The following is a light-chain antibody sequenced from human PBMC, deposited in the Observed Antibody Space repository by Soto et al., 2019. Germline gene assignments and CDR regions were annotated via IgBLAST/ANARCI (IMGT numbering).Light chain of an antibody. CDR1: QTISSW. J-gene: IGKJ1*01. CDR3: KHYNSXSEA. CDR2: KAS. Sequence: DIQMTQSPSTLSGSVGDRVTIACLASQTISSWLAWYQKKPGKAPKLLIYKASTLKSGVPSRFSGSGSGTEFTLTISSLQPDDFATYYSKHYNSXSEAFLQGTKL. V-gene: IGKV1-5*03.